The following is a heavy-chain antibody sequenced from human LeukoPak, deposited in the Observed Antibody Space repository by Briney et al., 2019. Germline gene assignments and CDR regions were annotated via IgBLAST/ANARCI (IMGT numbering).Heavy chain of an antibody. CDR1: GFTFSSYA. V-gene: IGHV3-23*01. D-gene: IGHD3-9*01. Sequence: PGGSLRLSCAASGFTFSSYAMSWVRQAPGKGLEWVSAISGSGGSTYYADSVRGRFTISRDNSKNTLYLQMNSLRAEDTAVYYCAKERRLRYFDWLLYYYYYMDVWGKGTTVTISS. J-gene: IGHJ6*03. CDR3: AKERRLRYFDWLLYYYYYMDV. CDR2: ISGSGGST.